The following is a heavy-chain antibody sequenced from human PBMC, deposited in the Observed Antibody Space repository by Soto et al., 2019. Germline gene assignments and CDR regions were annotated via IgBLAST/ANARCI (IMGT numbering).Heavy chain of an antibody. CDR2: IYSSGST. V-gene: IGHV4-4*07. J-gene: IGHJ5*02. D-gene: IGHD6-13*01. CDR3: ARTLEAAGTENWFDP. Sequence: PSETLSLTCSVSGGSISSYYWSWIRQPAGKGLEWIGRIYSSGSTKYNPSLKSRVIVSVDTSKNQFSLKLYSVTAADTAVYYCARTLEAAGTENWFDPWGQGTLVTVS. CDR1: GGSISSYY.